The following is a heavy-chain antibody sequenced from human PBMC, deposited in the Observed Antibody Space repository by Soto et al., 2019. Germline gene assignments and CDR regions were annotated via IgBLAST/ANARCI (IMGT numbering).Heavy chain of an antibody. Sequence: SETLSLTSTVSGGSVTNTSYYWVWILPSPGKGLEWIGSVYYRGRSYSKSSVKSRVTISVDTSKNQFSLNFNSVTASDTALYYCVSQRTTVLTQAYFDYWGPGALVTVSS. CDR1: GGSVTNTSYY. CDR2: VYYRGRS. D-gene: IGHD4-17*01. J-gene: IGHJ4*02. CDR3: VSQRTTVLTQAYFDY. V-gene: IGHV4-39*01.